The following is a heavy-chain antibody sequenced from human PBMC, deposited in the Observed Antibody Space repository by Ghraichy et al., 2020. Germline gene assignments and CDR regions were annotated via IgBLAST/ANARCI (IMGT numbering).Heavy chain of an antibody. D-gene: IGHD6-13*01. J-gene: IGHJ4*02. CDR3: ARSSSTWYGFDY. CDR1: GFTFSSYS. Sequence: GGSLRLSCAASGFTFSSYSMNWVRQAPGKGLEWVSYISSSSSTIYHADSVKGRFTISRDKAKNSLYLQMNSLRDEDTAVYYCARSSSTWYGFDYWGQGTLVTVPS. CDR2: ISSSSSTI. V-gene: IGHV3-48*02.